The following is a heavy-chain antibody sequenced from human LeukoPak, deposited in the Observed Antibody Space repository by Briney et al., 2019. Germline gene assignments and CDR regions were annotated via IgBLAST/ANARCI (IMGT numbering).Heavy chain of an antibody. CDR2: IKPDGSDL. CDR3: ARDRGRDTFDY. D-gene: IGHD5-12*01. V-gene: IGHV3-7*04. Sequence: GGSLRLSCAASGFTFSDYWMTWVRQATGSGLEWVANIKPDGSDLNYVDSVKGRFTISRDNAKNSLYLQMNSLGADDTAVYYCARDRGRDTFDYWGQGNQVTVSS. J-gene: IGHJ4*02. CDR1: GFTFSDYW.